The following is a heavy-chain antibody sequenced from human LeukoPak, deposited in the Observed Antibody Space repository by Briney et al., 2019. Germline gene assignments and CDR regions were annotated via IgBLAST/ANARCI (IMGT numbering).Heavy chain of an antibody. CDR3: ARGGEPDYFDY. CDR1: GFPFSNDG. CDR2: FWFDGSDK. J-gene: IGHJ4*02. V-gene: IGHV3-33*01. D-gene: IGHD2-21*01. Sequence: PGGSLRLSCAASGFPFSNDGMHWVRQAPGKGLEWVALFWFDGSDKYYADSVEGRFTISRDNSEKTLSLQVSSLSAEDTAIYYCARGGEPDYFDYWGQGTLVTVSS.